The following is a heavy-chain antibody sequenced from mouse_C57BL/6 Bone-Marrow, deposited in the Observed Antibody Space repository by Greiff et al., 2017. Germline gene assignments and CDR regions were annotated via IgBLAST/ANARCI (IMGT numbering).Heavy chain of an antibody. CDR1: GYTFTSYW. V-gene: IGHV1-5*01. J-gene: IGHJ1*03. Sequence: VQLQQSGTVLARPGASVKMSCKTSGYTFTSYWMHWVKQRPGQGLEWIGAIYPGNSDTSYNQKFKGKAKLTAVTSASTAYMELSRLTNEDSAVYYCTGAGSSPHWYFDVWGTGTTGTVSS. D-gene: IGHD1-1*01. CDR3: TGAGSSPHWYFDV. CDR2: IYPGNSDT.